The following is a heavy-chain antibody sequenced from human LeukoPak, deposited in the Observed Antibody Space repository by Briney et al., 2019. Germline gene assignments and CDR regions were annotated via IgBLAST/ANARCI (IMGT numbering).Heavy chain of an antibody. CDR3: ARDSIVEATSGAFDI. V-gene: IGHV3-11*01. CDR1: GFTFSDYY. J-gene: IGHJ3*02. D-gene: IGHD1-26*01. CDR2: ISSSGSTI. Sequence: PGGSLRLSCAASGFTFSDYYMSWIRQAPGKGLEWVSYISSSGSTIYYADSVKGRFTISRDNAKNSLYLQMNSLRAEDTAVYYCARDSIVEATSGAFDIWGQGTMVTVSS.